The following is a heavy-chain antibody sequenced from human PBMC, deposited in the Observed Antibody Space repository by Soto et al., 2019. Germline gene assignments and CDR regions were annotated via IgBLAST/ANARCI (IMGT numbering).Heavy chain of an antibody. CDR3: AKEEPRLRRGAFDI. Sequence: GGSLRLSCAASGFTFSSYGMHWVRQAPGKGLEWVAVISYDGSNKYYADSVKGRFTISRNNSKNTLYLQMNSLRAEDTAVYYCAKEEPRLRRGAFDIWGQGTMVTVSS. D-gene: IGHD1-26*01. CDR1: GFTFSSYG. V-gene: IGHV3-30*18. J-gene: IGHJ3*02. CDR2: ISYDGSNK.